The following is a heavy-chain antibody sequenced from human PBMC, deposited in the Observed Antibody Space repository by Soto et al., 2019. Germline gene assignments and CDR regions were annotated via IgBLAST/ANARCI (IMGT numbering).Heavy chain of an antibody. Sequence: PGGSLRLSCAASGFTFSSYGMHWVRQAPGKGLEWVAVIWYDGSNKYYADSVKGRFTISRDNSKNTLYLQMNSLRAEDTAVYYCARDGYSSGWSALNYYYYGMDVWGQGTTVTVSS. CDR1: GFTFSSYG. J-gene: IGHJ6*02. D-gene: IGHD6-19*01. CDR3: ARDGYSSGWSALNYYYYGMDV. V-gene: IGHV3-33*01. CDR2: IWYDGSNK.